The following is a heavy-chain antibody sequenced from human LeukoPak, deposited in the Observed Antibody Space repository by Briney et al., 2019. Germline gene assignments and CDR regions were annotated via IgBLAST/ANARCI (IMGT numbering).Heavy chain of an antibody. Sequence: SETLSLTCAVSGGSISSGGYSWSWIRQPPGKGLEWIGYIYHSGSTYYNPSLKSRVTISADRSKNQFSLKLSSVTAADTAVYYCARVGKVATFDYWGQGTLVTVSS. CDR3: ARVGKVATFDY. CDR1: GGSISSGGYS. V-gene: IGHV4-30-2*01. CDR2: IYHSGST. J-gene: IGHJ4*02. D-gene: IGHD5-12*01.